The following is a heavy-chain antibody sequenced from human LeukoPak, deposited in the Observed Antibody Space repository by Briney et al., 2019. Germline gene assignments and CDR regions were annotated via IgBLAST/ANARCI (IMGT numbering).Heavy chain of an antibody. V-gene: IGHV3-73*01. CDR2: IRSKANNYTT. Sequence: GGSLRLSCAASGLTFSGSAMHWVRQASGKGLEWVGRIRSKANNYTTANAASVKGRFTIFRDDSMNTAYLQMNSLKIEDTAVYYCTTSSLPDYWGQGTLVTVSS. CDR1: GLTFSGSA. CDR3: TTSSLPDY. J-gene: IGHJ4*02. D-gene: IGHD2-2*01.